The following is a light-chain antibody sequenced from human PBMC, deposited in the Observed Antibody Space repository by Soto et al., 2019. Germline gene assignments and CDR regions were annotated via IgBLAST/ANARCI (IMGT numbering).Light chain of an antibody. CDR3: QQYGLPPHS. V-gene: IGKV3-20*01. CDR1: QSVYNNY. CDR2: GAS. J-gene: IGKJ2*01. Sequence: EIVLTQSPGTLSLSPGERATLSCRASQSVYNNYLAWYQQKPGQTPRLLVNGASNRATGIPDRFSGGGSGTDFTLTISSLEPEDFAVYYFQQYGLPPHSFGQGTKVDIK.